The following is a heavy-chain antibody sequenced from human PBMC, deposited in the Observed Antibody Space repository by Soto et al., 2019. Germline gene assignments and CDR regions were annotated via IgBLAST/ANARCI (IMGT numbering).Heavy chain of an antibody. CDR3: AREPLVEIAARPVFLSEFDF. J-gene: IGHJ4*02. D-gene: IGHD6-6*01. Sequence: LETLSLTCAVYGGSFSGYYWSWIRQPPGKGLEWIGEINHSGSTNYNPSLKSRVTISVDTSKNQFSLKLSSVTAADTAVYYCAREPLVEIAARPVFLSEFDFWGQGTLVTVSS. V-gene: IGHV4-34*01. CDR2: INHSGST. CDR1: GGSFSGYY.